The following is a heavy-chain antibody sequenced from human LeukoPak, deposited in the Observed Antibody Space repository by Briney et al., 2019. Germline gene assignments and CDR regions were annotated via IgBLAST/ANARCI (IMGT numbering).Heavy chain of an antibody. J-gene: IGHJ4*02. V-gene: IGHV1-8*01. CDR2: MNPNSGNT. D-gene: IGHD3-16*01. CDR1: GYTFTSYD. CDR3: ARVPGRRGKYYFDY. Sequence: ASVKVSCKASGYTFTSYDINWVRQATGQGLEWMGWMNPNSGNTGYAQKFQGRVTMTRNTSISTAYMELSSLRSEDTAVYYCARVPGRRGKYYFDYWGQGTLVTVSS.